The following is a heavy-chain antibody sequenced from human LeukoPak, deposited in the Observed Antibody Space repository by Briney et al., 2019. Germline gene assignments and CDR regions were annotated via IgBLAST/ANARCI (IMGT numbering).Heavy chain of an antibody. CDR2: ISSSSSYI. D-gene: IGHD3-3*01. V-gene: IGHV3-21*04. Sequence: GGSLRLSCAASGFTFSSYSMNWVRQAPGKGLEWVSSISSSSSYIYYADSVKGRFTISRDNAKNSLYLQMNSLRAGDTAVYYCAKGPQPGFLEWFLDYWGQGTLVTVSS. CDR1: GFTFSSYS. J-gene: IGHJ4*02. CDR3: AKGPQPGFLEWFLDY.